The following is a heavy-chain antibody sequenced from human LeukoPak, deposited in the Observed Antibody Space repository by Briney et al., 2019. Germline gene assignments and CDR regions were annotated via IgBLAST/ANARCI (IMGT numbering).Heavy chain of an antibody. J-gene: IGHJ5*02. V-gene: IGHV1-69*04. CDR3: ARGDRGRPRGYYGSGPARSVWWFDP. CDR2: IIPILGIA. Sequence: SVKVSCKASGGTFSSYAISWVRQAPGQGLEWMGRIIPILGIANYAQKFQGRVTITADNSTSTAYMELSSLRSEDTAVYYCARGDRGRPRGYYGSGPARSVWWFDPWGQGTLVTVSS. D-gene: IGHD3-10*01. CDR1: GGTFSSYA.